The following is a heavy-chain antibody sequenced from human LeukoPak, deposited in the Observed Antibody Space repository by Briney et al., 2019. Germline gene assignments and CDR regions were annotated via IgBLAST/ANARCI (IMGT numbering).Heavy chain of an antibody. J-gene: IGHJ3*02. CDR2: IYYSGST. D-gene: IGHD3-10*01. Sequence: SETLSLTCTVSGGSISSSSYYWGWIRQPPGKGLEWIGSIYYSGSTYYNPSLKSRATISVDTSKNQFSLKLSSVTAADTAVYYCARGYLWFGELLGNDAFDIWGQGTMVTVSS. V-gene: IGHV4-39*07. CDR1: GGSISSSSYY. CDR3: ARGYLWFGELLGNDAFDI.